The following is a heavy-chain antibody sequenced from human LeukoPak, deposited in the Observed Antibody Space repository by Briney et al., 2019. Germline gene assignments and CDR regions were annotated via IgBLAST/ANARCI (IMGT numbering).Heavy chain of an antibody. CDR2: ISSSGSTI. CDR1: GFIFSSYE. J-gene: IGHJ4*02. D-gene: IGHD2-2*01. Sequence: GGSLRLSCAASGFIFSSYEMNWVRQAPGKGLEWVSYISSSGSTIYYADSVKGRFTISRDNAKNSLYLQMNSLRAEDTAVYYCAREKPRSCAIDYWGQGTLVIVSS. CDR3: AREKPRSCAIDY. V-gene: IGHV3-48*03.